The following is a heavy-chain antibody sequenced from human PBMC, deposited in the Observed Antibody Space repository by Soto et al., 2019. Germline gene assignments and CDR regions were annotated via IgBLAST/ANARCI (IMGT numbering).Heavy chain of an antibody. Sequence: SVKVSCKASGGTFSTYTFSWVRQAPGQGLEWVGRIIPIFGTPYYSQKFQGRVTITADKSTSTVYMELSSLRSDDTAVYFCARGLECRGYCLDKPTWFAPWGQGALVTGSS. CDR2: IIPIFGTP. V-gene: IGHV1-69*06. J-gene: IGHJ5*02. D-gene: IGHD2-15*01. CDR3: ARGLECRGYCLDKPTWFAP. CDR1: GGTFSTYT.